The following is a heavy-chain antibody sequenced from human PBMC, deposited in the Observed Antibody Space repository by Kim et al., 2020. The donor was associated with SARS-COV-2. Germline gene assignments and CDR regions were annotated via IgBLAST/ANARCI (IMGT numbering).Heavy chain of an antibody. Sequence: GGSLRLSCAASGFTFSSYWMSWVRQAPGKGLEWVANIKQDGSEKYYVDSVKGRFTISRDNAKNSLYLQMNSLRAEDTAVYYCARDLGSSLGWGEIDYWGQGTLVTVSS. CDR2: IKQDGSEK. D-gene: IGHD6-13*01. CDR1: GFTFSSYW. CDR3: ARDLGSSLGWGEIDY. J-gene: IGHJ4*02. V-gene: IGHV3-7*01.